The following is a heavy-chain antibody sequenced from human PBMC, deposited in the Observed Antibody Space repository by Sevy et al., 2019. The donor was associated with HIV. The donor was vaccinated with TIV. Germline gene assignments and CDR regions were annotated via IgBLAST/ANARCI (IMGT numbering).Heavy chain of an antibody. D-gene: IGHD3-10*01. CDR2: ISGSGDST. J-gene: IGHJ6*03. V-gene: IGHV3-23*01. CDR3: AKGNHEELNLYFYYYMDV. CDR1: GFTFSSCA. Sequence: GGSLRLSCVASGFTFSSCAMDWVRQAPGKGLEWVSSISGSGDSTYYAASVKGRFTISRDNSKNTLYLQMNSLRAEDTAVYYCAKGNHEELNLYFYYYMDVWGKGPTVTVSS.